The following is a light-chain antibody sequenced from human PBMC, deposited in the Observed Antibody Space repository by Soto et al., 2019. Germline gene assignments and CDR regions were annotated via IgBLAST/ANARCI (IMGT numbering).Light chain of an antibody. Sequence: QSALTQPASVSGSPGQSITISCTGTSSDVGAYDYVSWYQQHPGTAPKLIIYDVSHRPSGVSDRFSGSKSGNTASLTISGLQAEDEANYYCTSYSGITTLGVFGTGNQLTVL. CDR2: DVS. CDR1: SSDVGAYDY. CDR3: TSYSGITTLGV. V-gene: IGLV2-14*03. J-gene: IGLJ7*01.